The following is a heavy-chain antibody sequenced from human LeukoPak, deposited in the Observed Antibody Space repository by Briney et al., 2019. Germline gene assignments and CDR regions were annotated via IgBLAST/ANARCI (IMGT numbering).Heavy chain of an antibody. CDR2: IYYSGRT. J-gene: IGHJ4*02. CDR1: VGSISSSSYY. D-gene: IGHD2-2*01. Sequence: SDPLSLICTLWVGSISSSSYYWGSIRQPPAKGLEWHGSIYYSGRTSYNPALTSRVPISVHKPKNPSSLQLSSVSAADTAVYYCARHDQSAPAAGQVPFDYWGQGTLVTVSS. V-gene: IGHV4-39*01. CDR3: ARHDQSAPAAGQVPFDY.